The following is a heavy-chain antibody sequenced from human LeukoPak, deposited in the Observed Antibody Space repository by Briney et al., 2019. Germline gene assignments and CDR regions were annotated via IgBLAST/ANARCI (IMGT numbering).Heavy chain of an antibody. CDR3: ARDPYSGNYGDYYYYYMDV. CDR1: GFTFSTYS. CDR2: ISSSSSYI. V-gene: IGHV3-21*01. Sequence: GGSLRLSCAASGFTFSTYSMNWVRQAPGKGLEWVSSISSSSSYIYYANSVKGRFTVSRDNARKSLFLQMNSLRAEDTAVYYCARDPYSGNYGDYYYYYMDVWGKGTTVTISS. J-gene: IGHJ6*03. D-gene: IGHD1-26*01.